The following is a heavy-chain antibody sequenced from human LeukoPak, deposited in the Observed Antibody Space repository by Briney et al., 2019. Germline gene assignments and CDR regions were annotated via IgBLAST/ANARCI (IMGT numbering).Heavy chain of an antibody. J-gene: IGHJ4*02. V-gene: IGHV4-38-2*02. D-gene: IGHD6-19*01. CDR1: GYSISSGYY. CDR2: IYHSGST. CDR3: AREWSAGAVADFDY. Sequence: SETLSLTCTVSGYSISSGYYWGWIRRPPGKGLEWIGSIYHSGSTYYNPSLKSRVTISVDTSKNQFSLKLSSVTAADTAVYYCAREWSAGAVADFDYWGQGTLVTVSS.